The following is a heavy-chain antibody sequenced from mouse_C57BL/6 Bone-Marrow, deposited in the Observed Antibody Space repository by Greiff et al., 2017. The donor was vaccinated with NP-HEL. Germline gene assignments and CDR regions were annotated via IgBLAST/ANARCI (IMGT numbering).Heavy chain of an antibody. CDR2: IDPSDSYT. Sequence: QVQLQQPGAELVMPGASVKLSCKASGYTFTSYWMHWVKQRPGQGLEWIGEIDPSDSYTNYNQKFKGKSTLTVDKSSSTAYMQLSSLTSEEAAVYYCARWAAYYGGAYWGKGTLVTVSA. D-gene: IGHD1-1*02. CDR3: ARWAAYYGGAY. CDR1: GYTFTSYW. V-gene: IGHV1-69*01. J-gene: IGHJ3*01.